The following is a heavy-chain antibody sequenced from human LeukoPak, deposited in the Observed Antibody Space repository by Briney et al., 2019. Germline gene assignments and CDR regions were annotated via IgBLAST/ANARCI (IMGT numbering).Heavy chain of an antibody. CDR3: AKAYDSSV. J-gene: IGHJ4*02. CDR1: GYTFTGYY. V-gene: IGHV1-69*05. Sequence: SVKVSCKASGYTFTGYYMHWVRQAPGQGLEWMGGIIPIFGTANYAQKFQGRVTITTDESTSTAYMELSSLRAEDTAVYYCAKAYDSSVWGQGTLVTVSS. CDR2: IIPIFGTA. D-gene: IGHD3-22*01.